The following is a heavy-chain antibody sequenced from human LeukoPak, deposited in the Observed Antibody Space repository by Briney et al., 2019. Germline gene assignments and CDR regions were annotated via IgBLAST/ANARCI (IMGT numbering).Heavy chain of an antibody. CDR1: GGSISSYY. CDR3: AREGTTGRNLNWFDS. J-gene: IGHJ5*01. Sequence: SETLSLTCTVAGGSISSYYWSWIRQPPGKGLEWIGHIHNSGNTNYNPSLKSRVTLSVDTSKNQFSLKLSSVTAADTAVYYCAREGTTGRNLNWFDSWGQGTLVTVSS. CDR2: IHNSGNT. D-gene: IGHD1-1*01. V-gene: IGHV4-59*01.